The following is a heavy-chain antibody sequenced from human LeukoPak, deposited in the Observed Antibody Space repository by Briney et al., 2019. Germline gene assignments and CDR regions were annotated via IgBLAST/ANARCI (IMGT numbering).Heavy chain of an antibody. V-gene: IGHV3-74*01. CDR2: INSDGSST. D-gene: IGHD5-24*01. Sequence: GGSLRLSCAASGFTFSSYWMHWVRQAPGKGLVWVSRINSDGSSTSYADSVKGRFTISRDNSKNTLYLQMNSLRADDTAVYYCAMKAVPRPRLHDAFDFWGQGTVASVSS. J-gene: IGHJ3*01. CDR1: GFTFSSYW. CDR3: AMKAVPRPRLHDAFDF.